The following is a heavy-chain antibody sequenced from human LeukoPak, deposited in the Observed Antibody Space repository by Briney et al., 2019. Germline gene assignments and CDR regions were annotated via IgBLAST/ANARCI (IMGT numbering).Heavy chain of an antibody. CDR1: GFTFSSYE. J-gene: IGHJ3*02. V-gene: IGHV3-48*03. Sequence: PGGSLRLSRAASGFTFSSYEMNWVRQAPGKGLEWVSYISSSGSTIYYADSVKGRFTISRDNAKNSLYLQMNSLRAEDTAVYYWARVGGMVGGAFDIWGQGTMVTVSS. D-gene: IGHD2-15*01. CDR3: ARVGGMVGGAFDI. CDR2: ISSSGSTI.